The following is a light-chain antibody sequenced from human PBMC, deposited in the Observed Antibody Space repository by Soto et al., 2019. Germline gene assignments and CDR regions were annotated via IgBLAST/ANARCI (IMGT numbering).Light chain of an antibody. CDR2: EVS. CDR1: SSDVGGYNY. J-gene: IGLJ1*01. V-gene: IGLV2-14*01. CDR3: SSYTRSSTLV. Sequence: QSALTQPASVSGSPGQSITISCTGTSSDVGGYNYVSWYQQHPGKAPKHVIYEVSNRPSGVSNRFSGSKSGNTASLTISGLMAEDEADYYCSSYTRSSTLVFGTGTKLTVL.